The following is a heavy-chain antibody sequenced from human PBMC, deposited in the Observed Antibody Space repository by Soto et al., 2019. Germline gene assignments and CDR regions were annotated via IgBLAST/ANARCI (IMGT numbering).Heavy chain of an antibody. J-gene: IGHJ6*02. CDR1: GYNLPSYW. CDR3: ARIGHDYSNLGMDV. CDR2: MDPSDPRT. V-gene: IGHV5-10-1*01. Sequence: GDSLKISCKGSGYNLPSYWIKWVRQMPGKGLEGMGKMDPSDPRTTYSPSFQGHVTISVDKSISTAYLQWGSLMASDTAMYYCARIGHDYSNLGMDVWGQGTTVTVSS. D-gene: IGHD4-4*01.